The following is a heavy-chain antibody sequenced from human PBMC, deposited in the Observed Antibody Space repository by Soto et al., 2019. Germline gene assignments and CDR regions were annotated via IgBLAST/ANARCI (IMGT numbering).Heavy chain of an antibody. J-gene: IGHJ4*02. CDR1: GFTFDDYA. V-gene: IGHV3-21*01. D-gene: IGHD3-10*01. Sequence: GGSLRLSCAASGFTFDDYAMHWVRQAPGKGLEWVSSISSSSSYIYYADSVKGRFTISRDNAKNSLYLQMNSLRAEDTAVYYCARLGFSSGSYYYFDYWGQGTLVTVS. CDR3: ARLGFSSGSYYYFDY. CDR2: ISSSSSYI.